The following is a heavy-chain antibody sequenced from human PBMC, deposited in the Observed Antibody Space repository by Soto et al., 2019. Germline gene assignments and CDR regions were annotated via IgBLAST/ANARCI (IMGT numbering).Heavy chain of an antibody. Sequence: ASVNVSCKASGYTFTSYAMHWVRQAPGQRLEWMGWINAGNGNTKYSQKFQGRVTITRDTSASTAYMELSSLRSEDAAVYYCAQNYYDSSGYYIDFQHWGQGTLVTVSS. CDR3: AQNYYDSSGYYIDFQH. V-gene: IGHV1-3*01. D-gene: IGHD3-22*01. CDR1: GYTFTSYA. J-gene: IGHJ1*01. CDR2: INAGNGNT.